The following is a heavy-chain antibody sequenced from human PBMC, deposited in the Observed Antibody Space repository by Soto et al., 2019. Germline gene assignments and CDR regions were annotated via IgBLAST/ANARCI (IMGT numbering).Heavy chain of an antibody. Sequence: PGGSLRLSCAASGFNFRNFPMTWVRQVPGQGLEYVSSITSSGEQTFYADSVKGRFSISRDNSKGILHLQMNNLRAEDTAIYHCAKGVIDRGANAWGQGTVVTVSS. V-gene: IGHV3-23*01. J-gene: IGHJ5*02. CDR3: AKGVIDRGANA. CDR2: ITSSGEQT. CDR1: GFNFRNFP. D-gene: IGHD2-8*01.